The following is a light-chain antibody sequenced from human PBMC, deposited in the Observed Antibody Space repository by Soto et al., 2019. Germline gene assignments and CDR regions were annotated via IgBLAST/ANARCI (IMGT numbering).Light chain of an antibody. CDR2: DVS. V-gene: IGLV2-14*03. CDR3: SSYTATRTVV. J-gene: IGLJ3*02. Sequence: QSALTQPASVSGSPGQSITIACTGTSSDVGGYNHVSWYQVHPGKAPRLVIYDVSIRPPAVSDRFSGSTSGNTASLPISGPQAEDEADYYCSSYTATRTVVFGGGTKLTVL. CDR1: SSDVGGYNH.